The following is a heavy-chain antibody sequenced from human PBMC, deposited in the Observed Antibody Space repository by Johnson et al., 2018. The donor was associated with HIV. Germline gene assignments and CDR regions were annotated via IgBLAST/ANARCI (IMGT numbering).Heavy chain of an antibody. V-gene: IGHV3-30*03. D-gene: IGHD1-14*01. J-gene: IGHJ3*02. CDR2: ISHDGSNK. CDR3: ARDQGELRRTHAFDI. Sequence: QVQLVESGGGVVQPGRSLRLSCAASGFTFSTYVMYWVRQAPGKGLEWVALISHDGSNKFYADSVKGRFTISRDNSKNTLYLQMNSLRHEDTAVYYCARDQGELRRTHAFDIWGQGTMVTVSS. CDR1: GFTFSTYV.